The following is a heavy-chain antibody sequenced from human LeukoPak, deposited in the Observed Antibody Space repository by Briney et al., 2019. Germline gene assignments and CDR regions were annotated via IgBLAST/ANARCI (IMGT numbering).Heavy chain of an antibody. CDR3: ARDLWVHYYYYYMDV. Sequence: SETLSLTCTVSGGSISSGDYYWSWIRQPPGKGLEWIGYIYYSGSTYYNPSLKSRVTIPVDTSKNQFSLKLSSVTAADTAVYYCARDLWVHYYYYYMDVWGKGTTVTVSS. V-gene: IGHV4-30-4*08. CDR2: IYYSGST. D-gene: IGHD1-1*01. CDR1: GGSISSGDYY. J-gene: IGHJ6*03.